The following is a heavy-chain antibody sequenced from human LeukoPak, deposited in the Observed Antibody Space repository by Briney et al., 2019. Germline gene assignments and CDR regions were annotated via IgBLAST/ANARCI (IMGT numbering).Heavy chain of an antibody. D-gene: IGHD1-14*01. CDR1: GYTFNTYN. J-gene: IGHJ6*03. V-gene: IGHV1-18*01. Sequence: GASVKVSCKASGYTFNTYNINWVRQAPGQGLEWMGWISTYNDNTNYAQKFQGRVTMTTDTSTSTAYMELRSLRSDDTAVYYCARDRTRYYYYSYMDVWGKGTAVTISS. CDR3: ARDRTRYYYYSYMDV. CDR2: ISTYNDNT.